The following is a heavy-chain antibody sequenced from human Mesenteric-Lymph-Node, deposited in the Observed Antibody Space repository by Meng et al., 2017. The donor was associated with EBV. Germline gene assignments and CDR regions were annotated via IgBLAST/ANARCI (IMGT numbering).Heavy chain of an antibody. CDR3: VRLRGWYFDL. Sequence: GGAGGGLGRGGGCVRRAWGGGGCKLGGRWGHWVREGAGEGLGWGARINSGATAISGADCVQGRFTSSRDNAKNTLYLQMNSRRAEDTAVYYCVRLRGWYFDLWGRGTLVTVSS. J-gene: IGHJ2*01. D-gene: IGHD3-10*01. CDR2: INSGATAI. V-gene: IGHV3-74*01. CDR1: GCKLGGRW.